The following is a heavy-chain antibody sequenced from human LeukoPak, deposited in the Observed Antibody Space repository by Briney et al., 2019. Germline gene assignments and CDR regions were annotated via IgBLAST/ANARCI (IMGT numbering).Heavy chain of an antibody. CDR2: ISGSGGST. D-gene: IGHD5-12*01. J-gene: IGHJ4*02. CDR1: GFTFSSYA. V-gene: IGHV3-23*01. Sequence: GGSLRLSCAASGFTFSSYAMSWVRQAPGKGLEWLSAISGSGGSTFYTDSVKGRFTISRDNSKNTLYLQMNSLRAEDTAVYYCARGGIVATLFDYWGQGTLVTVSS. CDR3: ARGGIVATLFDY.